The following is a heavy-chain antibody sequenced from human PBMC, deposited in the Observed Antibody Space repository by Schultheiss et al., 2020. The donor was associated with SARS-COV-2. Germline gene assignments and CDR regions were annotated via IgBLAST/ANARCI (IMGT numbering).Heavy chain of an antibody. V-gene: IGHV4-61*05. Sequence: SETLSLTCTVSGGSISSGGYYWSWIRQHPGKGLEWIGEINHSGSTNYNPSLKSRVTISVDKSKNQFSLKLSSVTAADTAVYYCARFIAAAGGAWNWGQGTLVTVSS. CDR3: ARFIAAAGGAWN. CDR2: INHSGST. CDR1: GGSISSGGYY. J-gene: IGHJ4*02. D-gene: IGHD6-13*01.